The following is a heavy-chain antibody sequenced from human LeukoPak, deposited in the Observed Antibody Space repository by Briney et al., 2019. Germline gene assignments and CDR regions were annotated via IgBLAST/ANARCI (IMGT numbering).Heavy chain of an antibody. Sequence: PGGSLRLSCAASGFTFNRYAMTWVRQAPGKGLEWVSVISSGSDSYYTDAVRGRFTVSRDTSNNTLYLQMNSLRVADSAIHYWGKRKGDYGYGNYVDRWGQGTLVAVPS. J-gene: IGHJ5*02. V-gene: IGHV3-23*01. CDR1: GFTFNRYA. CDR2: ISSGSDS. CDR3: GKRKGDYGYGNYVDR. D-gene: IGHD4-17*01.